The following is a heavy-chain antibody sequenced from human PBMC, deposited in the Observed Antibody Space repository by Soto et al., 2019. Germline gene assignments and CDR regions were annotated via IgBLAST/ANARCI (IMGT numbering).Heavy chain of an antibody. CDR2: INHSGST. CDR1: GGSFSGYY. V-gene: IGHV4-34*01. J-gene: IGHJ4*02. CDR3: ARDGYSYGYGDY. D-gene: IGHD5-18*01. Sequence: SETLSLTCAVYGGSFSGYYWSWIRQPPGKGLEWIGEINHSGSTNYNPSLKSRVTISVDTSKNQFSLKLSSVTAADTAVYYCARDGYSYGYGDYWGQGTLVTVS.